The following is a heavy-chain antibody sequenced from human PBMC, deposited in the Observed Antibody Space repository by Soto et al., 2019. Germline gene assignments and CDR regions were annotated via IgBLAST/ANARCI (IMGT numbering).Heavy chain of an antibody. CDR3: ARDYYDSSGYGAFDI. Sequence: ASVKVSCKASGYTFTTYFMHWVRQAPGQGLEWMGIINPSLASTTYAQKFQGRVTMTRDTSTTTVYLELSSLTSEDTAVYYCARDYYDSSGYGAFDIWGQGTMVTVSS. D-gene: IGHD3-22*01. J-gene: IGHJ3*02. CDR2: INPSLAST. CDR1: GYTFTTYF. V-gene: IGHV1-46*01.